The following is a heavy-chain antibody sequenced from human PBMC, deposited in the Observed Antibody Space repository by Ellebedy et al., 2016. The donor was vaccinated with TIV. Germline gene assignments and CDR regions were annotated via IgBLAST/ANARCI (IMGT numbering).Heavy chain of an antibody. D-gene: IGHD3-9*01. CDR3: ARRLVAQRYYFDS. J-gene: IGHJ4*02. V-gene: IGHV3-74*01. CDR1: GFTFSSYW. Sequence: GGSLRLSXAASGFTFSSYWMHWVRQVPGKGLVWVSRINSDGSTTYYADSVKGRFTISRDNAKNTLYLQMNSLRAEDTAVYYCARRLVAQRYYFDSWGQGTLVTVSS. CDR2: INSDGSTT.